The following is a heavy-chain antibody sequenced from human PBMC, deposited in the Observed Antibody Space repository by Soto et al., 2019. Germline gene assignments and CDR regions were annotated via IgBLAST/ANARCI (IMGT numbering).Heavy chain of an antibody. D-gene: IGHD3-10*01. CDR3: AKDQSWFGDDQKDYYYYYGMDV. CDR2: ISYDGSNK. V-gene: IGHV3-30*18. Sequence: GSLRLSCAASGFTFSSYGMHWVRQAPGKGLEWVAVISYDGSNKYYADSVKGRFTISRDNSKNTLYLQMNSLRAEDTVVYYCAKDQSWFGDDQKDYYYYYGMDVWGQGTTVTVSS. CDR1: GFTFSSYG. J-gene: IGHJ6*02.